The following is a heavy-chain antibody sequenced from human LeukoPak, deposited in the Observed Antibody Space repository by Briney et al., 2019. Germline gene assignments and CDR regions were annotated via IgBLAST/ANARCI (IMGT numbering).Heavy chain of an antibody. D-gene: IGHD3-10*01. CDR1: GGSFSGYY. CDR3: AREDNVAYYYGSGGLGY. Sequence: SETLSLTCAVYGGSFSGYYWTWIRQPPGKGLEWIGEINHSGSTNYNPSLKSRVTMSVDTSKNQFSLKLSSVTAADTAVYYCAREDNVAYYYGSGGLGYWGQGTLVTVSS. CDR2: INHSGST. J-gene: IGHJ4*02. V-gene: IGHV4-34*01.